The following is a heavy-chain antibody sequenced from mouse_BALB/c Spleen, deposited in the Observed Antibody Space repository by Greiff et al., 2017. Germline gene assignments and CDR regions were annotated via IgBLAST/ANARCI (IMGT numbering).Heavy chain of an antibody. CDR3: ARRWDGWYFDV. J-gene: IGHJ1*01. V-gene: IGHV1-69*02. CDR2: IDPSDSET. D-gene: IGHD4-1*01. Sequence: QVQLQQSGAELVKPGAPVKLSCKASGYTFTSYWMNWVKQRPGRGLEWIGRIDPSDSETHYNQKFKDKATLTVDKSSSTAYIQLSSLTSEDSAVYYCARRWDGWYFDVWGAGTTVTVSS. CDR1: GYTFTSYW.